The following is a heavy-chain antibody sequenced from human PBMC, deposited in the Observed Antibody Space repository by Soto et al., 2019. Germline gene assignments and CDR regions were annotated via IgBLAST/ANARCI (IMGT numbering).Heavy chain of an antibody. Sequence: LRLSCAASGFTFSNYAMGWVRQAPGKGLAWVSSIGGSGGRPHYGDSVQGRFTISRDNSRNTLYLQMNSLRAEDTAVYYCAKIAEAVAGTVYGYWGRGALVTVSS. CDR1: GFTFSNYA. D-gene: IGHD6-19*01. J-gene: IGHJ4*02. CDR3: AKIAEAVAGTVYGY. V-gene: IGHV3-23*01. CDR2: IGGSGGRP.